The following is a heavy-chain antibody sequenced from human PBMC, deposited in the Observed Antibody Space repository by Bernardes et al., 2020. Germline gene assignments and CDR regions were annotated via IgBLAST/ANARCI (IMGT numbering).Heavy chain of an antibody. J-gene: IGHJ5*02. D-gene: IGHD2-2*01. Sequence: SETLSPTCAVYGGSFSGYYWSWIRQPPGKGLEWIGEINHSESTNYNPSLKSRVTISVDTSKNQFSLKLSSVTAADTAVYYCARVIQQGWFDPWGQGTLVTVSS. CDR2: INHSEST. V-gene: IGHV4-34*01. CDR1: GGSFSGYY. CDR3: ARVIQQGWFDP.